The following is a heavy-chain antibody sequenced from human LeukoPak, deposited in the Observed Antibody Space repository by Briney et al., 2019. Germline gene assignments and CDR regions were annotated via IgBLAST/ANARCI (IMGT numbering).Heavy chain of an antibody. V-gene: IGHV4-34*01. J-gene: IGHJ3*02. CDR2: INHSGST. CDR3: ARGPRRYGVVVPAAPSGAFDI. D-gene: IGHD2-2*01. Sequence: SETLSPTCAVYGGSFSGYYWSWIRQPPGKGLEWIGEINHSGSTNYNPSLKSRVTISVDTSKNQFSLKLSSVTAADTAVYYCARGPRRYGVVVPAAPSGAFDIWGQGTMVTVSS. CDR1: GGSFSGYY.